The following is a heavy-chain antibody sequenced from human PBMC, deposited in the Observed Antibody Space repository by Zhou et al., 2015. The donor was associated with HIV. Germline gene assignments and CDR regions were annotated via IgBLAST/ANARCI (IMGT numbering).Heavy chain of an antibody. D-gene: IGHD3-3*01. Sequence: VQLVESGGDLLHPGGSLRLSCAASGFTFKNYAMVWVRQAPGRGLEWVSSINGNGDRGFYADSVRGRHTISRDNSKNILSLQIDNLRVDDAATYFCAKRFNKWSGFYDHWGQGILVTV. CDR2: INGNGDRG. V-gene: IGHV3-23*04. J-gene: IGHJ4*02. CDR1: GFTFKNYA. CDR3: AKRFNKWSGFYDH.